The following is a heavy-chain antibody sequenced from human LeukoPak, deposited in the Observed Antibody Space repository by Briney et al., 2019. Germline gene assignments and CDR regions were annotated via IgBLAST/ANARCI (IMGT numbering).Heavy chain of an antibody. CDR3: AKGHCTNGICWLD. J-gene: IGHJ4*02. V-gene: IGHV3-53*01. CDR1: GFTVSSTY. CDR2: IYSAGST. D-gene: IGHD2-8*01. Sequence: GGSLRLSCAASGFTVSSTYMSWVRQAPGKGLEWVSIIYSAGSTYYAAAVKGLFTISRDNSKNTLYLQMNSLRAEDTAVYYCAKGHCTNGICWLDWGQGTLVTVSS.